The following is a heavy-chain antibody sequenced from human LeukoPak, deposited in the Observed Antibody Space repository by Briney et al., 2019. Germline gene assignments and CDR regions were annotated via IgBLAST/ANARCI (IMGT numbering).Heavy chain of an antibody. V-gene: IGHV1-18*01. CDR1: GYTFTYYV. J-gene: IGHJ4*02. CDR3: ARGEKPYDY. Sequence: EASVKVSCKTSGYTFTYYVISWVRQAPGQGLEWMGWINAYNGNTNDVQKFQGRVTMTTDTSTSTAYMELRSLRSDDTAVYYCARGEKPYDYWGQGTLVSVSS. D-gene: IGHD1-26*01. CDR2: INAYNGNT.